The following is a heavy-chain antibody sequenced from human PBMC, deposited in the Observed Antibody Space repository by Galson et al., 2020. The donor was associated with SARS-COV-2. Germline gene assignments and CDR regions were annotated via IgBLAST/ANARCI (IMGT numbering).Heavy chain of an antibody. V-gene: IGHV2-70*11. Sequence: SGPTLVKPRQTLTLTCTFSGFSLYSSGMSVSWIRQPPGKALEWLARIDWDDDKYYSTSLKTRLTISKDTSKNQVVLTMTNMDPVDTATYYCARTPVPYSYGFRNNYYYYTMDVWGQGTAVTVSS. CDR1: GFSLYSSGMS. D-gene: IGHD5-18*01. CDR2: IDWDDDK. J-gene: IGHJ6*02. CDR3: ARTPVPYSYGFRNNYYYYTMDV.